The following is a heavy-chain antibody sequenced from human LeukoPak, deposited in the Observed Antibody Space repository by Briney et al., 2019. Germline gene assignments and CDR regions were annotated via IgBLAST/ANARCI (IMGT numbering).Heavy chain of an antibody. CDR2: INPNSGGT. V-gene: IGHV1-2*02. J-gene: IGHJ3*02. Sequence: GASVKVSCKASGYTFIGYYMHWVRQAPGQGLEWMGWINPNSGGTNYAQKFQGRVTMTRDTSISTAYMELSRLRSDDAAVYYCARYVGATTDAFDIWGQGTMVTVSS. D-gene: IGHD1-26*01. CDR1: GYTFIGYY. CDR3: ARYVGATTDAFDI.